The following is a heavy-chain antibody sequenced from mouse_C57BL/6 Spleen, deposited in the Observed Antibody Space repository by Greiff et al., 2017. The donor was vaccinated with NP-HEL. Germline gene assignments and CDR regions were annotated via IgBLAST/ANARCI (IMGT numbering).Heavy chain of an antibody. CDR2: IDPSDSYT. D-gene: IGHD3-2*02. CDR3: ARELRDRAMDY. V-gene: IGHV1-50*01. J-gene: IGHJ4*01. Sequence: QVQLQQPGAELVKPGASVKLSCKASGYTFTSYWMQWVKQRPGQGLEWIGEIDPSDSYTNYNQKVKGKATLTVDTSSSTAYMQLSSLTSEDSAVYYCARELRDRAMDYWGQGTSVTVSS. CDR1: GYTFTSYW.